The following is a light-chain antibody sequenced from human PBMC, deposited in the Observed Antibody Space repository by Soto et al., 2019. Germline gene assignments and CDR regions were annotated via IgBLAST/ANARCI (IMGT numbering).Light chain of an antibody. CDR2: DAS. V-gene: IGKV1-5*01. Sequence: IHITPAPSTLSASVGDRVTIPFRASQSISSWLVWYQQKPGKAPKLLIYDASSLESGVPSRFSGSGSGTEFILTISSLQPDDFATYYCQQFSLYWAFGQGTKVDI. J-gene: IGKJ1*01. CDR1: QSISSW. CDR3: QQFSLYWA.